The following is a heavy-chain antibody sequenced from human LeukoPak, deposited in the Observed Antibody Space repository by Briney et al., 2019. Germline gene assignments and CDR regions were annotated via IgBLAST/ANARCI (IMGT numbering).Heavy chain of an antibody. Sequence: ASVKVSCKASGYTFTSHGISWVRQAPGQGLEWMGWISAYNGNTNYAQKLQGRVTMTTDTSTSTAYMELRSLRSDDTAVYYCARGSLWFGELLGYFDYWGQGTLVTVSS. CDR2: ISAYNGNT. CDR1: GYTFTSHG. V-gene: IGHV1-18*01. CDR3: ARGSLWFGELLGYFDY. J-gene: IGHJ4*02. D-gene: IGHD3-10*01.